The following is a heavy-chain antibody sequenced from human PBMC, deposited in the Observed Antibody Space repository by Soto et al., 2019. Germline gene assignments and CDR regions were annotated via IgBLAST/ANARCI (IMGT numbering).Heavy chain of an antibody. CDR1: GGSISSYY. CDR3: ARAVEMYASGWYYFDY. V-gene: IGHV4-59*01. J-gene: IGHJ4*02. D-gene: IGHD6-19*01. CDR2: IYYSEST. Sequence: SETLSLTCTVSGGSISSYYWSWIRQPPGKGLEWIGFIYYSESTNYNPSLQSRVAISVDTSKNQFSLRLTSVTAADTAVYYCARAVEMYASGWYYFDYWGQGTLVTVSS.